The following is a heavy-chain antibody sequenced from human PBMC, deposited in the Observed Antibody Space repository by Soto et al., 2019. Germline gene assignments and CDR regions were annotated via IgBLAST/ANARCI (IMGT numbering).Heavy chain of an antibody. Sequence: EVQLLESGGGLVQPGGSLRLSCAASGFSFSTYAMSWVRQAPGKGLEWVSVISATGGSTFYADSVKGRFTVSRDNSRNTLYLQMISLRVEDTAISYCAKDLRTSNNYYYGMDVWGQGTTVTVSS. D-gene: IGHD2-8*01. J-gene: IGHJ6*02. CDR3: AKDLRTSNNYYYGMDV. CDR1: GFSFSTYA. V-gene: IGHV3-23*01. CDR2: ISATGGST.